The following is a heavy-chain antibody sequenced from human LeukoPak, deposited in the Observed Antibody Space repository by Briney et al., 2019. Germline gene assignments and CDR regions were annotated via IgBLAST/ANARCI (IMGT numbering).Heavy chain of an antibody. V-gene: IGHV4-4*02. CDR1: IGSISSSKW. Sequence: NPSETLSLTCSVSIGSISSSKWWSWVRRSPVKGLEWIGEIYLYGTTNYNPSFTSRVTMSVDRSRNQFSLKLTSVTAADTAVYYCARQKWEQQGRDYYFNGLDVWGPGTTVIVSS. D-gene: IGHD1/OR15-1a*01. CDR2: IYLYGTT. CDR3: ARQKWEQQGRDYYFNGLDV. J-gene: IGHJ6*02.